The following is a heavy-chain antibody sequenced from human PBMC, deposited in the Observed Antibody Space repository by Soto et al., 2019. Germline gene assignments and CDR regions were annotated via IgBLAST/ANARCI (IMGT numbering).Heavy chain of an antibody. D-gene: IGHD5-18*01. J-gene: IGHJ1*01. Sequence: QVQLRESGPGLVKPSGTLSLSCVVSGDSIKSDTYYGWVRQPPDRGLEWIGEIHDGGSTIYNPSLENRVTISVDKSSNQVSLKLNSVTAADTAIYYCARHRGYSQSDWGQGILVTVSS. CDR3: ARHRGYSQSD. CDR2: IHDGGST. V-gene: IGHV4-4*02. CDR1: GDSIKSDTY.